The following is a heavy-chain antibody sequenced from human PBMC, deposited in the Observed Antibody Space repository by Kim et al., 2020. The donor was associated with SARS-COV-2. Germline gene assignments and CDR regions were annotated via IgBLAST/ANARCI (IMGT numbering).Heavy chain of an antibody. CDR2: INHSGST. D-gene: IGHD6-6*01. CDR1: GGSFSGYY. V-gene: IGHV4-34*01. CDR3: AREGYSSSSEGGSSSWGLDY. Sequence: SETLSLTCAVYGGSFSGYYWSWIRQPPGKGLEWIGEINHSGSTNYNPSLKSRVTISVDTSKNQFSLKLSSVTAADTAVYYCAREGYSSSSEGGSSSWGLDYWGQGTLVTVSS. J-gene: IGHJ4*02.